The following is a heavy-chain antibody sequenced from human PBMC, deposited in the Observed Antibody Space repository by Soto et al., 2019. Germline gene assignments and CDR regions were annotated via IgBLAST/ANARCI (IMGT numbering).Heavy chain of an antibody. V-gene: IGHV4-59*01. J-gene: IGHJ4*02. Sequence: SETLSLTCTISGASIRSFYWSWVRQPPGRGLEWIGYVYYTGTTNSNPSLKSRVTISADTSKNLFSLNVVSVTPADTAVYFCARDMSGGSSWYEFDSWGPGTLVPVSS. CDR3: ARDMSGGSSWYEFDS. CDR1: GASIRSFY. CDR2: VYYTGTT. D-gene: IGHD6-13*01.